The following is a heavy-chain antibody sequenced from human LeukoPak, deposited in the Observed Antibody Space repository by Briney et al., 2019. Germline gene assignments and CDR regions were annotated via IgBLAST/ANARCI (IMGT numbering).Heavy chain of an antibody. Sequence: ASVKLCFTAAGYTFTGYNMHWGREAPGQGLEWMGWINPNSGGTNYAQNFKGRVTMTSDTSMSTVYMELSRLRSDDTAVYYCARRVVVPGENYDAFDIWGQGTMVTVSS. V-gene: IGHV1-2*02. D-gene: IGHD2-2*01. CDR1: GYTFTGYN. J-gene: IGHJ3*02. CDR3: ARRVVVPGENYDAFDI. CDR2: INPNSGGT.